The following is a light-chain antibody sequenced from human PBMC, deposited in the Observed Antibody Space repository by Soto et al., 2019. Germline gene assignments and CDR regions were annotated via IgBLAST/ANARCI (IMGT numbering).Light chain of an antibody. V-gene: IGKV3D-20*02. Sequence: EIVLTQSPGTLCLSPGESATLSCRASQSVSSSYLAWYQQKPGQAPRLLIYGASSRATGIPDRFSGSGSGTDFTLTINSLEPEDFAVYYCQQRSNWPRITFGQGTRLEIK. CDR2: GAS. J-gene: IGKJ5*01. CDR3: QQRSNWPRIT. CDR1: QSVSSSY.